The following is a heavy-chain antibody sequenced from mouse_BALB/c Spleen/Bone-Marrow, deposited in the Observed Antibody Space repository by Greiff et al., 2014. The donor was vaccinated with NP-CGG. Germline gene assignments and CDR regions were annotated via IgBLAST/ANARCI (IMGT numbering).Heavy chain of an antibody. J-gene: IGHJ3*01. Sequence: LVESGGSLKLSCAASGFDFSTFWMSWVRQAPGKGLEWIGEINPDRRTINYAPSLKDKFIISRDNAKNTLYLLMSKVRSEDTALYYCARLHYYGYGAYWGQGTLVTVSA. D-gene: IGHD1-2*01. CDR2: INPDRRTI. V-gene: IGHV4-1*02. CDR1: GFDFSTFW. CDR3: ARLHYYGYGAY.